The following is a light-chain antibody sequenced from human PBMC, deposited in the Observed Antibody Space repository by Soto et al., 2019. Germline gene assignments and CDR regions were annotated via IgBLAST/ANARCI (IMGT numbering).Light chain of an antibody. CDR2: GAS. CDR3: QHYNSYSEA. J-gene: IGKJ1*01. Sequence: ETVLTQSPGTLSLSPGETATLSCRASQSVSSNYLVWYQQKPGQAPRLLIFGASSRATGIPDRFSGSGSGTDFTLTISSLQPDDFATYYCQHYNSYSEAFGQGTKVELK. V-gene: IGKV3-20*01. CDR1: QSVSSNY.